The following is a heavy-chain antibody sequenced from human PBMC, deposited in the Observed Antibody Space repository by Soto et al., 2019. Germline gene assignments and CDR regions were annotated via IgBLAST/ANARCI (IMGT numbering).Heavy chain of an antibody. V-gene: IGHV1-69*06. CDR3: ARDQTKYYHYYGMDV. J-gene: IGHJ6*02. CDR2: IIPIFGTA. Sequence: SVKVSCKASGGTFSSYAISWVRQAPGQGLEWMGGIIPIFGTANYAQKFQGRVTITADKSTSTAYMELSSLRSEDTAVYYCARDQTKYYHYYGMDVWGQGTTVTVSS. CDR1: GGTFSSYA.